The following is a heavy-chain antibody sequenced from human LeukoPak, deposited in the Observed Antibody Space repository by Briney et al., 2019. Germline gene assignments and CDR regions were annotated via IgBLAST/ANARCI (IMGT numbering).Heavy chain of an antibody. V-gene: IGHV3-30*04. CDR3: ARGDDFWSAYYL. CDR2: ISYDGRNK. J-gene: IGHJ4*02. D-gene: IGHD3-3*01. CDR1: GFTFSSYP. Sequence: PGGSLRLSCAASGFTFSSYPMHWVRQAPGKGLEWVALISYDGRNKYYADSVKGRFTISRDNSKNTVYLQVSSLRAEDTAIYYCARGDDFWSAYYLWGQGTLVTVSS.